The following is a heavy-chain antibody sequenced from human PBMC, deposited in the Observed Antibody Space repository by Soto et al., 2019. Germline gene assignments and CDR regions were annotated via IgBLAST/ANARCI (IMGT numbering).Heavy chain of an antibody. CDR1: GYSDTFTNSA. J-gene: IGHJ1*01. D-gene: IGHD3-10*01. V-gene: IGHV1-69*13. CDR3: ARAPGHLLRGVIPCQSFEH. CDR2: IMPFFGTT. Sequence: SSLKVSYNASGYSDTFTNSAISWVLQARGRGAEWMGAIMPFFGTTNYAQKFQGRVTITADESTSTVYMELSSLTSDASAIYYCARAPGHLLRGVIPCQSFEHWGQGTLVTVSS.